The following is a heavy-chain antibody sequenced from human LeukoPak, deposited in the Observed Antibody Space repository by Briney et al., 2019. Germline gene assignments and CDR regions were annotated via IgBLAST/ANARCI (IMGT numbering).Heavy chain of an antibody. CDR1: GASISSLY. CDR2: LYYGGDT. Sequence: SETLSLTCSVSGASISSLYWSWIRQPPGKGLEWIGYLYYGGDTNYTPSLKSRATISLDTSKNQFFLKLSSVTAADTAVYYCARTGYDDALDVWGQGTMVTVSS. CDR3: ARTGYDDALDV. V-gene: IGHV4-59*08. D-gene: IGHD5-12*01. J-gene: IGHJ3*01.